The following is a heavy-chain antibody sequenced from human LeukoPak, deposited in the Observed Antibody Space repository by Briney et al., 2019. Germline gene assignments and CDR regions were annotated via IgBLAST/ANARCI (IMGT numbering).Heavy chain of an antibody. CDR3: ARDGRGRDGYKDLDY. V-gene: IGHV3-48*04. CDR2: ISSSSSTI. CDR1: GITFRSYS. Sequence: GGSLRLFCAAPGITFRSYSMNWGRQAPGKGLEWASYISSSSSTIYYADSVKGRFTISRDNAKNSLYLQMNSLRAEDTAVYYCARDGRGRDGYKDLDYWGQGTLVTVSS. D-gene: IGHD5-24*01. J-gene: IGHJ4*02.